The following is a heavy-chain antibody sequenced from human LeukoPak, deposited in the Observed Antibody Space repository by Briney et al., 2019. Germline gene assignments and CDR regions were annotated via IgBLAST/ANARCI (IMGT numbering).Heavy chain of an antibody. Sequence: GGSLRLSCAASGFTFSSYAMHWVRQAPGKGLEWVAVISYDGSNKYYADSVKGRFTISRDNSKNTLYLQMNSLRAEDTAVYYCARNSGSYFGFSQGTDYWGQGTLVTVSS. CDR3: ARNSGSYFGFSQGTDY. CDR2: ISYDGSNK. CDR1: GFTFSSYA. J-gene: IGHJ4*02. D-gene: IGHD1-26*01. V-gene: IGHV3-30*04.